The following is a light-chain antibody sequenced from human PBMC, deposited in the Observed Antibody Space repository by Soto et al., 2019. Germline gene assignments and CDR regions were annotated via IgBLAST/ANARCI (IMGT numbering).Light chain of an antibody. V-gene: IGKV3-20*01. J-gene: IGKJ2*01. Sequence: EIVLTQSPGALSLSPGERATLSCRASQSVSTSYLGWFQQRPGQPPRLVIYDTFYRATGIPDRFSGSGSGTDFTLTISRVEPEDFAVYYCQQYSGPPYTLGQGTKVDI. CDR2: DTF. CDR3: QQYSGPPYT. CDR1: QSVSTSY.